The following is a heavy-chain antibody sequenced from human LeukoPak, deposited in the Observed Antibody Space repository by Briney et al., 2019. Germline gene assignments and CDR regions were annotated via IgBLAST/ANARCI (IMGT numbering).Heavy chain of an antibody. CDR2: INPDGSDK. J-gene: IGHJ4*02. CDR1: GFSISNYW. V-gene: IGHV3-7*01. CDR3: ARLTFTATTFVY. Sequence: GGSLRLSCVASGFSISNYWMSWVRQAPGGGLEWVANINPDGSDKYHVDSVKGRFTISRDNGENSLYLQMNSLRAEDTAVYYCARLTFTATTFVYWGQGALVTVSS. D-gene: IGHD6-25*01.